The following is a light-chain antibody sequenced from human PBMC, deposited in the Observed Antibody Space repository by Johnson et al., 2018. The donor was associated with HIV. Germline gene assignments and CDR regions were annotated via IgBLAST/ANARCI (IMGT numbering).Light chain of an antibody. CDR1: SSNIGNNY. CDR2: DNN. V-gene: IGLV1-51*01. CDR3: GTWDSSLSAGENV. J-gene: IGLJ1*01. Sequence: VLTQPPSVSAAPGQKVTISCSGSSSNIGNNYVSWYQQLPGTAPKLLIYDNNKRPSGIPDRFSGSKSGTSATLGITGLQTGDEADYYCGTWDSSLSAGENVFGTGTKVTVL.